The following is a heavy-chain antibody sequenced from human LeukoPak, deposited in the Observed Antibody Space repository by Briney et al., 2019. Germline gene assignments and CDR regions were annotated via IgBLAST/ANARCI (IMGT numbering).Heavy chain of an antibody. D-gene: IGHD5-12*01. CDR1: GFTFSSYE. CDR2: ISGSGSTK. Sequence: QPGGSLRLSCAASGFTFSSYEMNWVRQAPGKGLEWVSYISGSGSTKYYADSVKGRFTISRDNAKNSLYLQMNSLRAEDTAVYYCARKDYGGYAYYYYGLDVWGKGTTVTVSS. J-gene: IGHJ6*04. V-gene: IGHV3-48*03. CDR3: ARKDYGGYAYYYYGLDV.